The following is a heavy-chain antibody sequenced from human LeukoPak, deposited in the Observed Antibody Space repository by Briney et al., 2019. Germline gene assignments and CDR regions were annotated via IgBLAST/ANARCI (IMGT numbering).Heavy chain of an antibody. Sequence: GGSLRLSCAASGFTFSSYWMSWVRQMPGKGLEWMGIIYPVDSDTRYSPSFQGQVTISADKSISTAYLQWSSLEASDTAMYFCARLPKFDSSGPYSRTFDYWGQGTLVTVSS. D-gene: IGHD3-22*01. CDR3: ARLPKFDSSGPYSRTFDY. V-gene: IGHV5-51*01. CDR1: GFTFSSYW. J-gene: IGHJ4*02. CDR2: IYPVDSDT.